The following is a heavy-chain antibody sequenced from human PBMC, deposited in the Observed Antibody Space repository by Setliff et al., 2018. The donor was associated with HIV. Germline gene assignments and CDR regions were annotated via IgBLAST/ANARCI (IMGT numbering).Heavy chain of an antibody. V-gene: IGHV4-34*01. Sequence: SETLSLTCAVSGGSFSDYSWTWLRQPPGKALEWIGHINDNGGANYNPSLTTRATISVATPKNQFFLELTSVTAADTAVYYCARTRSGTYYGEMNWFDPWGQGILVTVSS. CDR3: ARTRSGTYYGEMNWFDP. CDR1: GGSFSDYS. J-gene: IGHJ5*02. CDR2: INDNGGA. D-gene: IGHD3-10*01.